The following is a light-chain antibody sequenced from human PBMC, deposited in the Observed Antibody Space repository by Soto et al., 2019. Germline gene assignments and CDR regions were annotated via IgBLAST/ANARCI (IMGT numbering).Light chain of an antibody. V-gene: IGKV3-15*01. Sequence: EIVLTQSPGTLSVSPGERATLSCRASQSVSSKLAWYQQKPGQAPRLLFYGASTGATGIPARFSGSGSETEFTLSISSLQSEDFAVYYSQQYNNWPGTFGQGTKVEIK. J-gene: IGKJ1*01. CDR1: QSVSSK. CDR2: GAS. CDR3: QQYNNWPGT.